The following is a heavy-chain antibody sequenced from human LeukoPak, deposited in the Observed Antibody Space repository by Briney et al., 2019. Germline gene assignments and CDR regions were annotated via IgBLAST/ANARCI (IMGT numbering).Heavy chain of an antibody. V-gene: IGHV4-31*03. CDR1: GGSISSGGYY. D-gene: IGHD6-6*01. CDR2: IYYSGST. Sequence: SETLSLTCTVSGGSISSGGYYWSWIRQHPGKGLEWIGYIYYSGSTYYNPSLKSRVTISLDTSKNQFSLKLSSVTAADTAVYYCAGDAVDDEYSSSNWFDPWGQGTLVTVSS. CDR3: AGDAVDDEYSSSNWFDP. J-gene: IGHJ5*02.